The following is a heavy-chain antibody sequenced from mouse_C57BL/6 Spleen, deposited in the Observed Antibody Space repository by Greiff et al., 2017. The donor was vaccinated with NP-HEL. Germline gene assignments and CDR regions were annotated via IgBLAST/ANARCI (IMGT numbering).Heavy chain of an antibody. D-gene: IGHD1-1*01. CDR2: ISSGSSTI. CDR3: AREGSTYYFDY. J-gene: IGHJ2*01. CDR1: GFTFSDYG. Sequence: EVKVVEPGGGLVKPGGSLKLPCAASGFTFSDYGMHWVRQAPEKGLEWVAYISSGSSTIYSADTVKGRFTIFRDNAKNTLVLQMTILRSVDTAMYYCAREGSTYYFDYWGQGTTLTISS. V-gene: IGHV5-17*01.